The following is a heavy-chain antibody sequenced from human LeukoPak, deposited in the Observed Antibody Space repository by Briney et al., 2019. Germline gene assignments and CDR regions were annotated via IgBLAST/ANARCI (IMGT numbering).Heavy chain of an antibody. CDR1: GGTFSSYA. CDR2: IIPILGIA. CDR3: ARDYPAAAGIFDWFDP. J-gene: IGHJ5*02. D-gene: IGHD6-13*01. Sequence: GASVKVSCKASGGTFSSYAISWVRQAPGQGLEWMERIIPILGIANYAQKFQGRVTITADKSTSTAYMELSSLRSEDTAVYYCARDYPAAAGIFDWFDPWGQGTLVTVSS. V-gene: IGHV1-69*04.